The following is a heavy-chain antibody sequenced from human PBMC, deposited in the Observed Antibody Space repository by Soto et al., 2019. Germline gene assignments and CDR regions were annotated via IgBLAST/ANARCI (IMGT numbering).Heavy chain of an antibody. CDR2: VSKSDYT. J-gene: IGHJ4*02. CDR3: AREDSIIIPAVSDF. Sequence: GGSLRLSCAVSGFNFNNYGINWVRQAPGKGLEWVSSVSKSDYTYYSDSVKGRFTISRDNAKNSVSLQMNTLRAEDTAVYYCAREDSIIIPAVSDFWGQGTLVTVSS. D-gene: IGHD2-2*01. CDR1: GFNFNNYG. V-gene: IGHV3-21*01.